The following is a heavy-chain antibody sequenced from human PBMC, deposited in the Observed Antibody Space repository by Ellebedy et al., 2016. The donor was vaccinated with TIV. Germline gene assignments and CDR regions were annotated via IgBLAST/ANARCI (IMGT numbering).Heavy chain of an antibody. Sequence: ASVKVSXXASGYTFTSYDINWVRQATGQGLEWMGWMNPNSGNTGYAQKFQGRVTMTRNTSISTAYMELSSLRSEDTAVYYCARSTTATRRFRIDYWGQGTLVTVSS. V-gene: IGHV1-8*01. D-gene: IGHD4-17*01. CDR1: GYTFTSYD. J-gene: IGHJ4*02. CDR2: MNPNSGNT. CDR3: ARSTTATRRFRIDY.